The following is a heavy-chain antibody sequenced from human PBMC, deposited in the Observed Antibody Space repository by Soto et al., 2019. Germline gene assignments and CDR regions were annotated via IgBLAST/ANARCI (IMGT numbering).Heavy chain of an antibody. D-gene: IGHD2-2*01. V-gene: IGHV1-18*04. CDR3: VRDQKYFRVNGNWFDS. J-gene: IGHJ5*01. Sequence: ASVKVSCKASGYTSADFGISWVRQAPGQGLEWMGWVSGNNGVSNPAPKVQGRITMTLDTSTGVSYMALRSLRSDDTAIYYCVRDQKYFRVNGNWFDSWGQGTLVSVYS. CDR2: VSGNNGVS. CDR1: GYTSADFG.